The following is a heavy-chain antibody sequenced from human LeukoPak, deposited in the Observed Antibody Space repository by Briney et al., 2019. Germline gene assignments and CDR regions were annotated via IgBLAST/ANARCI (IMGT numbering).Heavy chain of an antibody. Sequence: ASVKVSCKASGYTFTSYGISWVRRAPGQGLEWMGWISDYTGNTKYAQKVQGRITMTTDRSASTAYMELRSLRSDDTAVYYCARDPGGFRGAIVDFWGQGTLVTVSS. CDR1: GYTFTSYG. V-gene: IGHV1-18*01. D-gene: IGHD3-10*01. J-gene: IGHJ4*02. CDR2: ISDYTGNT. CDR3: ARDPGGFRGAIVDF.